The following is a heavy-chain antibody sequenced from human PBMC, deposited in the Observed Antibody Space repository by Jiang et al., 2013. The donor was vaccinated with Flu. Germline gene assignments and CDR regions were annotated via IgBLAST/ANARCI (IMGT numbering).Heavy chain of an antibody. CDR2: DK. V-gene: IGHV2-5*01. D-gene: IGHD3-10*01. CDR3: AHKSVGSYYDY. J-gene: IGHJ4*02. Sequence: DKRYSPSLQSRLTITKDTSKNQVLLKMIKMDPVDTATYFCAHKSVGSYYDYWGQGTLVTVSS.